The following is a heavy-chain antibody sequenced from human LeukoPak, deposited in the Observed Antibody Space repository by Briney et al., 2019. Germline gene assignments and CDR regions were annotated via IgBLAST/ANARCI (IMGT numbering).Heavy chain of an antibody. D-gene: IGHD3-10*01. CDR2: INHSGST. V-gene: IGHV4-34*01. CDR1: GGSFSGYY. Sequence: SETLSLTCAVYGGSFSGYYWSWIRQPPGKGLEWIGEINHSGSTNYNPSLKSRVTISVDTSKNQFSLKLSSVTAADTAVYYCARPDHFRAHYGSGSYYGYWGQGTLVTVSS. J-gene: IGHJ4*02. CDR3: ARPDHFRAHYGSGSYYGY.